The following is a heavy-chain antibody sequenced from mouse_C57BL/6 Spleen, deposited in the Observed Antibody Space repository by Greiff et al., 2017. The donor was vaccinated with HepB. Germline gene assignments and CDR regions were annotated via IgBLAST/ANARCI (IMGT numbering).Heavy chain of an antibody. Sequence: QVQLQQPGAELVKPGASVKLSCKASGYTFTSYWMQWVKQRPGQGLEWIGEIDPSDSYTNSNQKFKGKATLTVDKSSSTAYMQLSSLTSEESAVYYCAKTGTRVDYWGQGTTLTASS. J-gene: IGHJ2*01. V-gene: IGHV1-50*01. D-gene: IGHD4-1*01. CDR3: AKTGTRVDY. CDR2: IDPSDSYT. CDR1: GYTFTSYW.